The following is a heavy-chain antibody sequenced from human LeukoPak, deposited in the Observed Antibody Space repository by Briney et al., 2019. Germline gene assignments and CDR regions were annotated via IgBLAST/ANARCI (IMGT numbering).Heavy chain of an antibody. V-gene: IGHV3-23*01. CDR1: GFTLSSYA. CDR3: AKGIAGATHFDY. J-gene: IGHJ4*02. Sequence: GGSLRLSCAASGFTLSSYAMNWVRQAPGKGLEWVSGFSGSGDTTYYADSVKGRFTISRDNSKNTLYLQMNSLRAADTAIYYCAKGIAGATHFDYWGQGILVTVSS. D-gene: IGHD1-26*01. CDR2: FSGSGDTT.